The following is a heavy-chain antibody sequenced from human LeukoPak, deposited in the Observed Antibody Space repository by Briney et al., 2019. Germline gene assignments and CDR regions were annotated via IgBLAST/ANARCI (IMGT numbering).Heavy chain of an antibody. D-gene: IGHD3-10*01. Sequence: GGSLRLSCAASGFTFDDYGMSWVRQAPGKGLEWVSGINWNGGSTGYADSVKGRFTISRDNAKSSLYLQMNSLRAEDTALYYCARDKRGYGSGSSDYWGQGTLVTVSS. CDR2: INWNGGST. CDR1: GFTFDDYG. J-gene: IGHJ4*02. V-gene: IGHV3-20*04. CDR3: ARDKRGYGSGSSDY.